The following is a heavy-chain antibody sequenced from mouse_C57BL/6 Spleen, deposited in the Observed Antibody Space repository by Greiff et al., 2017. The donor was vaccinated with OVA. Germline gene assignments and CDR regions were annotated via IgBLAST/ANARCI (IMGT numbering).Heavy chain of an antibody. CDR3: ASYSEYFDV. Sequence: VQLQQSGPELVKPGASVKISCKASGYTFTDYYMNWVKQSHGKSLEWIGDINPNNGGTSYNQKFKGKATLTVDKSSSTAYMELRSLTSEDSAVYYCASYSEYFDVWGTGTTVTVSS. V-gene: IGHV1-26*01. CDR2: INPNNGGT. D-gene: IGHD2-12*01. J-gene: IGHJ1*03. CDR1: GYTFTDYY.